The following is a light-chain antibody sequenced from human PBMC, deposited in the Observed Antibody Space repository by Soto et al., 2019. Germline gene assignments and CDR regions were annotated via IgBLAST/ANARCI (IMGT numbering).Light chain of an antibody. Sequence: QSALTQPASVSGSPGQSITISCTGTSSDVENYDLVSWYQQHPGKAPKLMIYEASKRPSGVSNRFSGSKSGNTASLTISGLQTEDEADYYCCSYAGSSSVVFGGGTKVTVL. V-gene: IGLV2-23*01. CDR1: SSDVENYDL. J-gene: IGLJ2*01. CDR3: CSYAGSSSVV. CDR2: EAS.